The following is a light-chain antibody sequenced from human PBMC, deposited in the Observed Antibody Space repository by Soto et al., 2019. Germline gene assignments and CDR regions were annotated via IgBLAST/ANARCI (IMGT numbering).Light chain of an antibody. CDR2: WAS. Sequence: DIVMTQSPDSLAVSLGERATINCKSSQSVLYSSNNKNYLAWYQHKPGQPPKLLTYWASIRESAVPTRFSGSGYETDFTLSISSQQAEDVAVYYCQQCYSTPTIGQVTKLEIK. CDR1: QSVLYSSNNKNY. J-gene: IGKJ2*01. V-gene: IGKV4-1*01. CDR3: QQCYSTPT.